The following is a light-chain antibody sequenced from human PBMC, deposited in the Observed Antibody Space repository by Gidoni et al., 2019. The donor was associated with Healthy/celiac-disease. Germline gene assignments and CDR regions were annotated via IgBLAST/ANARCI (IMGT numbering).Light chain of an antibody. V-gene: IGKV1-39*01. Sequence: DIQMTQSPSSLSASVGDRVTITCLASQSISSYLNWYQQKPGKAPKLLIYAASSLQSGVPSRFSGSGSGTDFTLTISSLQPEDFATYYCQQSYSTFPMYTFGQGTKLEIK. CDR3: QQSYSTFPMYT. CDR1: QSISSY. CDR2: AAS. J-gene: IGKJ2*01.